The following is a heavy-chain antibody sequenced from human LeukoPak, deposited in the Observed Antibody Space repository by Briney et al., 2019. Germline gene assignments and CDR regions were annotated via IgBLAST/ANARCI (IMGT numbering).Heavy chain of an antibody. CDR2: IIPIFGTA. V-gene: IGHV1-69*13. J-gene: IGHJ4*02. CDR3: ARDVRPASSEPFIFDY. CDR1: GGTFSSYA. Sequence: SVTVSCTASGGTFSSYAISWVRQAPGQGLEWMGGIIPIFGTANYAQKFQGRVTITADESTSTAYMELSSLRSEATAVYYCARDVRPASSEPFIFDYWGQGTLVTVSS. D-gene: IGHD6-19*01.